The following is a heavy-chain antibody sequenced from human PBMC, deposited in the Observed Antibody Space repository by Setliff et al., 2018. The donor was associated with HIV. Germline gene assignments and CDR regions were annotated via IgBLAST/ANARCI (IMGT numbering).Heavy chain of an antibody. V-gene: IGHV3-49*04. CDR1: GFTFGDYA. D-gene: IGHD6-19*01. Sequence: PGGSLRLSCTASGFTFGDYAMSWVRQAPGKGLEWVGFIRSKAYGGTTEYAASVKGRFTISRDDSKSIAYLQMNSLKTEDTAVYYCAKDIGGGWSYMDVWGKGTTVTVSS. J-gene: IGHJ6*03. CDR3: AKDIGGGWSYMDV. CDR2: IRSKAYGGTT.